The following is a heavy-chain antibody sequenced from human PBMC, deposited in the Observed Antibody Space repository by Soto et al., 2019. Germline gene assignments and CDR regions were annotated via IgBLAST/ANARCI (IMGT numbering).Heavy chain of an antibody. J-gene: IGHJ6*02. CDR1: GFTFSSYS. D-gene: IGHD2-8*01. CDR2: ISSSSSYI. V-gene: IGHV3-21*01. CDR3: AREGCTNGVCYILELKGRLPYYYYGMDV. Sequence: PGGSLRLSCAASGFTFSSYSMNWVRQAPGKGLEWVSSISSSSSYIYYADSVKGRFTISRDNAKNSLYLQMNSLRAEDTAVYYCAREGCTNGVCYILELKGRLPYYYYGMDVWGQGTTVTVSS.